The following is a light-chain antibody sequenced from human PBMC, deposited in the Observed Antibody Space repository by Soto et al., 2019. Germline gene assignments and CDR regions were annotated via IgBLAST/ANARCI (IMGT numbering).Light chain of an antibody. J-gene: IGKJ5*01. V-gene: IGKV1-27*01. Sequence: DIQLTQSPSFLSASVGDRVTITCRASQGISSYLAWYQQKPGKAPKLLIYGASTRESGVPERFSGSGSGTDFTLTISSLQAEDVAVYYCQHYYSSPFTFGQGTRLEIK. CDR1: QGISSY. CDR3: QHYYSSPFT. CDR2: GAS.